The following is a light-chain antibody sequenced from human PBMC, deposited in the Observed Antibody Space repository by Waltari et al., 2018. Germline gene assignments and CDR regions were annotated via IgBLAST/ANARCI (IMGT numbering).Light chain of an antibody. Sequence: DIVMTQSPDSLAVSLGERATINCKSSQSVLYSSNNKNYLTWYHQRPGQPPKQLIYWASTRESGVPDRCSGSGSGTDFTLTISSLQAEDVAVYYCQQYYSSPYNFGQGTKLEIK. CDR3: QQYYSSPYN. CDR2: WAS. V-gene: IGKV4-1*01. CDR1: QSVLYSSNNKNY. J-gene: IGKJ2*01.